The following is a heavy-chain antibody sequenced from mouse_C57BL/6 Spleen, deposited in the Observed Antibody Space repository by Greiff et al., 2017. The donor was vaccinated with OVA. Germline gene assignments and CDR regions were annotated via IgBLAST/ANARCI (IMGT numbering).Heavy chain of an antibody. CDR3: ARCYNGSSYWYFDV. D-gene: IGHD1-1*01. V-gene: IGHV1-52*01. Sequence: QVQLQQPGAELVRPGSSVKLSCKASGYTFTSYWMHWVKPRPIQGLEWIGNIDPSDSDTHYNQKFKDKATLPVDKSYRTAYMLRSSLTSEDSAVYYCARCYNGSSYWYFDVWGTGTTVTVSS. CDR1: GYTFTSYW. CDR2: IDPSDSDT. J-gene: IGHJ1*03.